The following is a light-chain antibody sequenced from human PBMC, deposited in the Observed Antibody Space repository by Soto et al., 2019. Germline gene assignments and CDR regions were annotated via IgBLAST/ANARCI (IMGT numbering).Light chain of an antibody. CDR3: QQYYSTPPLT. CDR1: QSVLYSSNNKNY. Sequence: DIVMTQSPDSLAESLGERATINCKSSQSVLYSSNNKNYLAWYQQKPGQPPKLLIYWASTRESGVPDRFSGSGSGTDFTLTISSLQAEDVAVYYCQQYYSTPPLTFGGGTKVEIK. CDR2: WAS. J-gene: IGKJ4*01. V-gene: IGKV4-1*01.